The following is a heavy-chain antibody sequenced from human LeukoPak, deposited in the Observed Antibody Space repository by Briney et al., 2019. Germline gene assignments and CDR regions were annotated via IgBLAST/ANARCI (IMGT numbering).Heavy chain of an antibody. CDR1: GFTFSSYA. Sequence: GGSLRLSCAASGFTFSSYAMHWVRQAPGKGLEWVAVISYDGSNKYYADSVKGRFTISRDNSKNTLYLQMNSLRAEDTAVYYCARPGGRVGAVRAFDIWGQGTMVTVSS. V-gene: IGHV3-30-3*01. CDR2: ISYDGSNK. CDR3: ARPGGRVGAVRAFDI. D-gene: IGHD1-26*01. J-gene: IGHJ3*02.